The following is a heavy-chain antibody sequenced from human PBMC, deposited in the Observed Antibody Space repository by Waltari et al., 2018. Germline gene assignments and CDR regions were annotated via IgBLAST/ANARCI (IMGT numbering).Heavy chain of an antibody. CDR1: GFSFSGPS. CDR2: IRREPYNYAT. D-gene: IGHD6-19*01. J-gene: IGHJ4*02. V-gene: IGHV3-73*01. Sequence: EVQVVESGGGLVQPGGSLKLSCAPYGFSFSGPSIHRVRQTSGKGLEWVGRIRREPYNYATAYRASVKGRFTISRDDSKNTAFLQMNSLMTEDTAVYYCSGGEVTGTDFWGQGTLVTVSS. CDR3: SGGEVTGTDF.